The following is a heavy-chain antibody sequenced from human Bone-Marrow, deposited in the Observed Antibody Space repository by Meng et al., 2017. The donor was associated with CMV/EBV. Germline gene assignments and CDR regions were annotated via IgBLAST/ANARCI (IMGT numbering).Heavy chain of an antibody. J-gene: IGHJ4*02. CDR2: INPNSGGT. V-gene: IGHV1-2*02. D-gene: IGHD1-20*01. Sequence: ASVKVSCKASGYTFTGYYMHWVRQAPGQGLEWMGWINPNSGGTNYAQKFQGRVTMTRDTSISTAYMELSRLRSDDTAVYYCANVLAPEDNNWKAWYFDYWGQGTLVTVSS. CDR1: GYTFTGYY. CDR3: ANVLAPEDNNWKAWYFDY.